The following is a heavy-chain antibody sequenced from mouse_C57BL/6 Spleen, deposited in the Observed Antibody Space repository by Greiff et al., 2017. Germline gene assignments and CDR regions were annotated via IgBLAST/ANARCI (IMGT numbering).Heavy chain of an antibody. CDR2: IHPNSGST. CDR1: GYTFTSYW. CDR3: ASHYYGSPWYFDV. D-gene: IGHD1-1*01. V-gene: IGHV1-64*01. Sequence: VQLQQPGAELVKPGASVKLSCKASGYTFTSYWMHWVKQRPGQGLEWIGMIHPNSGSTNYNEKFKSKATLTVDKSSSTAYMQLSSLTSEDSAVYYCASHYYGSPWYFDVGGTGTTVTVSS. J-gene: IGHJ1*03.